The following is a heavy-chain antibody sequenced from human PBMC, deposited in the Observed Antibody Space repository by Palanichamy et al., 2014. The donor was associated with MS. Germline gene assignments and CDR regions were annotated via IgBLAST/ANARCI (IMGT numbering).Heavy chain of an antibody. CDR3: TKDGSGWSDY. V-gene: IGHV3-7*01. CDR1: GFTFSRHW. J-gene: IGHJ4*02. CDR2: KARWGEK. D-gene: IGHD6-19*01. Sequence: EVRLVESGGGLVQPGGSLRLSRAASGFTFSRHWMGWVRQAPGKGAGVGGQHKARWGEKYFVDSVKGRFTISRDNAKNSLYLQMNSLRAEDTAVYYCTKDGSGWSDYWGQGTLVTVSS.